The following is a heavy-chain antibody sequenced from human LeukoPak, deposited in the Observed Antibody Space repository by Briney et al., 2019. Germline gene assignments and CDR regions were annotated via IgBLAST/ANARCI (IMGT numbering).Heavy chain of an antibody. Sequence: SETLSLTCAVYGGSFSGYYWSWIRQPPGKGLEWIGYIYYSGSTNYNPSLKSRVTISVDTSKNQFSLKLSSVTAADTAVYYCARQSYYYDSSGSSTPIDWGQGTLVTVSS. CDR1: GGSFSGYY. CDR3: ARQSYYYDSSGSSTPID. V-gene: IGHV4-59*08. D-gene: IGHD3-22*01. J-gene: IGHJ4*02. CDR2: IYYSGST.